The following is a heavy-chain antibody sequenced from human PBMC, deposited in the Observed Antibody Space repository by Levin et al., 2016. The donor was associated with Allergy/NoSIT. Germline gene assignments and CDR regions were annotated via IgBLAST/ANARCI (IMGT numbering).Heavy chain of an antibody. D-gene: IGHD2/OR15-2a*01. Sequence: GGSLRLSCAASGFTFTSYEMNWVRQAPGKGLEWVSYISSSGSTIYYADSVKGRFTISRDNAKNSLYLQMNSLRAEDTAVYYCARDNRDYYYYGMDVWGQGTTVTVSS. CDR3: ARDNRDYYYYGMDV. CDR1: GFTFTSYE. V-gene: IGHV3-48*03. J-gene: IGHJ6*02. CDR2: ISSSGSTI.